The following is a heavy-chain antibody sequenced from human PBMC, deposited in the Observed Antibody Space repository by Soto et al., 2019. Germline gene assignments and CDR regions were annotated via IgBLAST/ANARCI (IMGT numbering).Heavy chain of an antibody. CDR3: ARGYCSSTSCHLYYYYGMDV. Sequence: PGGSLRLSCAASGFTFSSYAMHWVRQAPGKGLEYVSAISGNGGSTYYANSVKGRFTISRDNSKNTLYLQMGSLRAEDMAVYYCARGYCSSTSCHLYYYYGMDVWGLGTTVTVSS. V-gene: IGHV3-64*01. CDR1: GFTFSSYA. J-gene: IGHJ6*02. D-gene: IGHD2-2*01. CDR2: ISGNGGST.